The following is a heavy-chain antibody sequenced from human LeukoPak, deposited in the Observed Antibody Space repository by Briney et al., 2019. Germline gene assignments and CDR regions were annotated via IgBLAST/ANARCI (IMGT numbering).Heavy chain of an antibody. Sequence: PSETLSLTCTVSGGSISSSSYYWGWIRQPPGKGLEWIGNNSGSTYYNPSLKSRVTISLDTSKNQFSLKLSSVTAADTAVYYCARVLGGSYWLIWGQGTLVTVSS. D-gene: IGHD1-26*01. J-gene: IGHJ4*02. CDR2: NSGST. CDR1: GGSISSSSYY. V-gene: IGHV4-39*07. CDR3: ARVLGGSYWLI.